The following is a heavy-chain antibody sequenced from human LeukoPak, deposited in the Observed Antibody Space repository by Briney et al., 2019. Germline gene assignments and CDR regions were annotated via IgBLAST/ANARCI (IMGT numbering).Heavy chain of an antibody. CDR1: GLTISSYE. Sequence: GGSLRLSCAPSGLTISSYEMNWVRQAPGKGLEWVSFISSSSNYIHYADSVKGRFTISRDNAKNSLYLQMNSLRAGDTAVYYCARDLYYDSSGYPGPNDYWGQGTLVTVSS. D-gene: IGHD3-22*01. CDR3: ARDLYYDSSGYPGPNDY. CDR2: ISSSSNYI. V-gene: IGHV3-21*01. J-gene: IGHJ4*02.